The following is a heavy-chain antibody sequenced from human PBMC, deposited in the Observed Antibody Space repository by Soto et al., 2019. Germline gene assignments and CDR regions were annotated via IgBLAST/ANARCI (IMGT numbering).Heavy chain of an antibody. CDR1: GGSISSYY. CDR3: ATETLQHNTAMGGGFDP. D-gene: IGHD5-18*01. Sequence: QVQLQESGPGLVKPSETLSLTCTVSGGSISSYYWSWIRQPPGKGLEWIGYIYYSGSTNYNPSLKSRVTISVDTSKNQFSLKLSSGTAADTAVYYCATETLQHNTAMGGGFDPWGQGTLVTVSS. J-gene: IGHJ5*02. V-gene: IGHV4-59*01. CDR2: IYYSGST.